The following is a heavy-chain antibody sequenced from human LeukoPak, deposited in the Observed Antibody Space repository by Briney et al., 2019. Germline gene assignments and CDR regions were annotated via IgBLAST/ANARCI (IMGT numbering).Heavy chain of an antibody. CDR3: ARAGAYSSSSPAGL. CDR2: ISSGAITM. J-gene: IGHJ4*02. CDR1: GFMFRSFE. V-gene: IGHV3-48*03. Sequence: GGSLRLSCAASGFMFRSFEMYWVRQAPGKGLEWIAYISSGAITMYYADSVKGRFTISRDDAKNSLFLQMNSLRAEDTAVYYCARAGAYSSSSPAGLWGQGTLVTVSS. D-gene: IGHD6-6*01.